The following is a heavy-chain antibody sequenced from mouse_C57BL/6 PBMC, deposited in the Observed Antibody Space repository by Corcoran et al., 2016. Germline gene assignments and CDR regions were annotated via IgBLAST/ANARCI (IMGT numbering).Heavy chain of an antibody. CDR2: IYPGSGNT. CDR3: ARCDGYLDAMDY. CDR1: GYSFTSYY. D-gene: IGHD2-3*01. Sequence: QVQLQQSGPELVKPGASVKISCKASGYSFTSYYIHWVKQRPGQGLEWIGWIYPGSGNTKYNEKFKGKATLTADTSSSTAYMQLSSLTSEDSAVYYCARCDGYLDAMDYWGQGTSVIVSS. J-gene: IGHJ4*01. V-gene: IGHV1-66*01.